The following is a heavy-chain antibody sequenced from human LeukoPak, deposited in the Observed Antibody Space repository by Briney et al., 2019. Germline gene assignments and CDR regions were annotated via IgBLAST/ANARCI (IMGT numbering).Heavy chain of an antibody. Sequence: PSETLSLTCTVSGGSISSYYWSWIRQPPGKGLEWIGYIYYSGSTNYNPSLKSRVTISVDTSKNQFSLKLSSVTATDTAVYYCARADYTSTWYPNWFDPWGQGTLVTVSS. CDR2: IYYSGST. CDR3: ARADYTSTWYPNWFDP. D-gene: IGHD6-13*01. CDR1: GGSISSYY. V-gene: IGHV4-59*01. J-gene: IGHJ5*02.